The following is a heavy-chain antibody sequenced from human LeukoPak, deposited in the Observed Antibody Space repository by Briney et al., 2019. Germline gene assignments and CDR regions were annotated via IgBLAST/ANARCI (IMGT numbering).Heavy chain of an antibody. J-gene: IGHJ3*02. V-gene: IGHV4-59*12. CDR2: IYYSGST. D-gene: IGHD6-13*01. CDR3: ARDQARPWAGIAAAGTVAFDI. CDR1: GGSISSYY. Sequence: SETLSLTCTVSGGSISSYYWSWIRQPPGKGLEWIGYIYYSGSTNYNPSLKSRVTISVDRSKNQFSLKLSSVTAADTAVYYCARDQARPWAGIAAAGTVAFDIWGQGTMVTVSS.